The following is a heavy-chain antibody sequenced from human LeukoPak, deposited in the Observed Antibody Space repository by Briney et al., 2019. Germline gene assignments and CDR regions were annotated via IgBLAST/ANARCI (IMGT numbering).Heavy chain of an antibody. V-gene: IGHV1-2*02. CDR2: INPNSGGT. CDR3: ARDLRYCSSTSCYSFYGMDV. D-gene: IGHD2-2*01. Sequence: ASVKVSCKASGYTFTGYYMHWVRQAPGQGLEWMGWINPNSGGTNYAQKFQGRVTMTRDTSISTAYMELSRLRSDDTAVYYCARDLRYCSSTSCYSFYGMDVWGQGTTVTVSS. J-gene: IGHJ6*02. CDR1: GYTFTGYY.